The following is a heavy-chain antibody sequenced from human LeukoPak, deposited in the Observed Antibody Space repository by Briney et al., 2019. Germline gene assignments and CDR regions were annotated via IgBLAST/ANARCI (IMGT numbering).Heavy chain of an antibody. CDR2: IYTSGSA. Sequence: PSETLSLTCTVSGGSISSGTYYWSWIRQPAGKGLEWIGRIYTSGSANYNPSLKSRVTMSVDTSKNQFSLMLSSVTAADTAVYYCARDRFVGSPMIYFYMDVWGKGTTVTISS. J-gene: IGHJ6*03. CDR1: GGSISSGTYY. CDR3: ARDRFVGSPMIYFYMDV. D-gene: IGHD1-26*01. V-gene: IGHV4-61*02.